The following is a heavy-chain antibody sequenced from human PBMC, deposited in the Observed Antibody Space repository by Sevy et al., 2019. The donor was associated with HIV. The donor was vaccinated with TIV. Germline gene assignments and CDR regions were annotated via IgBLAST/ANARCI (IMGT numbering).Heavy chain of an antibody. J-gene: IGHJ4*02. Sequence: SETLSLTCTVSGGSIGSNSFYWGWIRQPPGKELEWIGTVSYGGSTYYNPSLRSRVTISVDASKKQFPLKLGSVTAADTAVYYCARQKVRSAYYYDTSGRQGKADFDSWGQGTLVTVSS. D-gene: IGHD3-22*01. CDR2: VSYGGST. CDR1: GGSIGSNSFY. V-gene: IGHV4-39*01. CDR3: ARQKVRSAYYYDTSGRQGKADFDS.